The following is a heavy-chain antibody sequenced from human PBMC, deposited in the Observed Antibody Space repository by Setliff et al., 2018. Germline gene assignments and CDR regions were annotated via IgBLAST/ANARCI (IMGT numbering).Heavy chain of an antibody. V-gene: IGHV4-38-2*02. D-gene: IGHD2-21*02. J-gene: IGHJ4*02. CDR3: ARDLGHGGDSDY. CDR1: GYSVSSGYY. Sequence: SETLSLTCAVSGYSVSSGYYWGWIRQPPGKGLEWIGSIYHSGSTYYNPSLKSRVTISVDTSKNQFSLKLSSVTAADTAVYYCARDLGHGGDSDYWGQGILVTVSS. CDR2: IYHSGST.